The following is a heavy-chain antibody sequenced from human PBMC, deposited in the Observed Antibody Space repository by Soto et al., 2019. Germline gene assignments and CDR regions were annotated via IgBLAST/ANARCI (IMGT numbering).Heavy chain of an antibody. D-gene: IGHD1-26*01. CDR1: GFTFSSYA. V-gene: IGHV3-30-3*01. CDR2: ISYDGSNK. Sequence: GGSLRLSCAASGFTFSSYAMHWVRQAPGKGLEWVAVISYDGSNKYYADSVKGRFTISRDNSKNTLYLQMNSLRAEDTAVYYCARVSSLGYYFYYYGIDVWGQGTTVTVSS. CDR3: ARVSSLGYYFYYYGIDV. J-gene: IGHJ6*02.